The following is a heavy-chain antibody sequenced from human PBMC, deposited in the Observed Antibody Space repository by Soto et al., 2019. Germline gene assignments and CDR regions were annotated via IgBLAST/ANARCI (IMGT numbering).Heavy chain of an antibody. D-gene: IGHD1-26*01. CDR2: IWYDGSNK. CDR1: GFTFSSYG. V-gene: IGHV3-33*01. J-gene: IGHJ4*02. Sequence: QVQLVESGGGVVQPGRSLRLSCAASGFTFSSYGMHWVRQAPGKGLEWVAVIWYDGSNKYYADSVKGRFTISRDNSKNTLYLQMNSLRAEDTAVYYCARDHLTGARPRTHDYWGQGTLVTVSS. CDR3: ARDHLTGARPRTHDY.